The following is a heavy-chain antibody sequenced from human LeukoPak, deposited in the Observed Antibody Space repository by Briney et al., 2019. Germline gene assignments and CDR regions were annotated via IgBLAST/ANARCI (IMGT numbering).Heavy chain of an antibody. Sequence: ASVKVSCKASGGTFSSYAISSVRQAPGQGLEWMGGIIPIFGTANYAQKFQGRVTITTDESTSTAYMELSSLRSEDTAVYYCARARVAEDQPFDYWGQGTLVTVSS. CDR1: GGTFSSYA. J-gene: IGHJ4*02. V-gene: IGHV1-69*05. D-gene: IGHD2-2*01. CDR3: ARARVAEDQPFDY. CDR2: IIPIFGTA.